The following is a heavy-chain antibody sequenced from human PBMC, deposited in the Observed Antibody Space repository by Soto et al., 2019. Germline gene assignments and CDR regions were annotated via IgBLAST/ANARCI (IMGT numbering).Heavy chain of an antibody. Sequence: QEHLVQSGAEVKSRGSSVKVSCKFSGDSFDGYTFHWVRQAPGRGLEWIGGIIPIFRTANYAQRFQGRLKITADDLTTTVFMELTSLTSDDTAVYYCARGAEGPADYTWFDPWGQGTLVTVAS. CDR2: IIPIFRTA. CDR3: ARGAEGPADYTWFDP. CDR1: GDSFDGYT. D-gene: IGHD2-2*01. J-gene: IGHJ5*02. V-gene: IGHV1-69*01.